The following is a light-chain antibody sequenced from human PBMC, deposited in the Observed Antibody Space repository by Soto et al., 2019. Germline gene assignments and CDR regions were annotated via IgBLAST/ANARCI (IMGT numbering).Light chain of an antibody. CDR2: DVN. V-gene: IGLV2-14*03. Sequence: QSALTQPASESGSPGQSVTISCAGTSSDIGGYNFVSWYQQHPGKAPKLMIYDVNQRPSGVSHRFSGSKSYNTASLTISGLQSEDEADYYCSSYAIGNIVLFGGGTKLTVL. CDR1: SSDIGGYNF. CDR3: SSYAIGNIVL. J-gene: IGLJ2*01.